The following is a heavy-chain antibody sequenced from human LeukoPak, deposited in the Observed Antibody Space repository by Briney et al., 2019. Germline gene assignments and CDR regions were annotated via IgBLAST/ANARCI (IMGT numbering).Heavy chain of an antibody. CDR1: GYTFTGYY. J-gene: IGHJ3*02. D-gene: IGHD5-18*01. Sequence: ASVKVSCKASGYTFTGYYMHWVRQAPGQGLEWMGWINPNSGGTNYAQKFQGRVTMTRDTSISTAYMELSRLRSDDTAVYYCASTLRRGYSYGSVGDAFDIWGQGTMVTVSS. V-gene: IGHV1-2*02. CDR2: INPNSGGT. CDR3: ASTLRRGYSYGSVGDAFDI.